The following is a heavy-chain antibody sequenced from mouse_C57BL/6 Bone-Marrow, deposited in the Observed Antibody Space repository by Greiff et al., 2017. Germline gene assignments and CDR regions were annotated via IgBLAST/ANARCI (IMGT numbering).Heavy chain of an antibody. Sequence: VQVVESGAELARPGASVKLSCKASGYTFTSYGISWVKQRTGQGLEWIGEIYPRSGNTYYNEKFKGKATLTADKSSSTAYMELRSLTSEDSAVYFCAGLLRFYWYFDVWGTGTTVTVSS. D-gene: IGHD2-3*01. V-gene: IGHV1-81*01. CDR2: IYPRSGNT. CDR1: GYTFTSYG. CDR3: AGLLRFYWYFDV. J-gene: IGHJ1*03.